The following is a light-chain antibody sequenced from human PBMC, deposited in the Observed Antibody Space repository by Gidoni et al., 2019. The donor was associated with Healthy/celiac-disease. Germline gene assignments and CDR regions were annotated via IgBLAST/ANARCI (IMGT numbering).Light chain of an antibody. CDR3: MQALQILYT. CDR2: LGS. CDR1: QSLLHSNGFNY. Sequence: DIVMTQSPLSLPVTPGEPASISCRSSQSLLHSNGFNYLDWYLQRPGQSPQLLIYLGSNRASGVPDRFSGSGSGTDFTLKISRVEAEDVGIYYCMQALQILYTFGQXTKLEIK. J-gene: IGKJ2*01. V-gene: IGKV2-28*01.